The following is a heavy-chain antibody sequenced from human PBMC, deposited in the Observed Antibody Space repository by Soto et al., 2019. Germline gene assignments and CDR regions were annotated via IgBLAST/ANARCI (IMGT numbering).Heavy chain of an antibody. J-gene: IGHJ6*02. CDR2: IYYSGST. CDR3: ARGGLGYCSGGSCYSAELSRYYYGMDV. D-gene: IGHD2-15*01. V-gene: IGHV4-31*03. CDR1: GGSISSGGYY. Sequence: SETLPLSCTVSGGSISSGGYYWSWIRKHPGKGLEWIGYIYYSGSTYYNPSLKSRVTISVDTSKNQFSLKLSSVTAADTAVYYCARGGLGYCSGGSCYSAELSRYYYGMDVWGQGTTVTVSS.